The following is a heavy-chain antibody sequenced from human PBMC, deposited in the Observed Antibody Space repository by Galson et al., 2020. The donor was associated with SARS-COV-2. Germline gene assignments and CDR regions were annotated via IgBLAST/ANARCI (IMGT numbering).Heavy chain of an antibody. CDR1: GGSISSYY. J-gene: IGHJ3*02. Sequence: SETLSLTCTVSGGSISSYYWSWIRQPPGKGLEWIGYIYYSGSTNYNPSLKSRVTISVDTSKNQFSLKLSSVTAADTAVYYCARHISSITIFGVVIRSPDAFDIWGQGTMVTVSS. CDR2: IYYSGST. V-gene: IGHV4-59*08. D-gene: IGHD3-3*01. CDR3: ARHISSITIFGVVIRSPDAFDI.